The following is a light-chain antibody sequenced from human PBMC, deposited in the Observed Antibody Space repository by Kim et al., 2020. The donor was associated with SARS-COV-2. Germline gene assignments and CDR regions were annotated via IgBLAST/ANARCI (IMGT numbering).Light chain of an antibody. CDR3: SSYTSSITLVGV. Sequence: QSALTQPASVSGSPGQSITISCTGTSSDVGGYNYVSWYQQHPGKAPKLIIYDVSNRPSGVSNRFSGSKSGNTASLTISGLQAEDEADYYCSSYTSSITLVGVFGTGTKVHRP. J-gene: IGLJ1*01. V-gene: IGLV2-14*03. CDR2: DVS. CDR1: SSDVGGYNY.